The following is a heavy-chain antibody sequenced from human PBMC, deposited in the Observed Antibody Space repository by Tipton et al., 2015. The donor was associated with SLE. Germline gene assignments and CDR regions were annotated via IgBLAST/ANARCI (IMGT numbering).Heavy chain of an antibody. Sequence: TLSLTCTVSGGSISSYYWSWIRQPPGKGLEWIGYIYYSGSTNYNPSLKSRVTISVDTSKNQFSLKLSSVTAADTAVYYCAGGPYDILTGYYRYYFDYWGQGTLVTVSS. CDR3: AGGPYDILTGYYRYYFDY. CDR1: GGSISSYY. J-gene: IGHJ4*02. D-gene: IGHD3-9*01. CDR2: IYYSGST. V-gene: IGHV4-59*01.